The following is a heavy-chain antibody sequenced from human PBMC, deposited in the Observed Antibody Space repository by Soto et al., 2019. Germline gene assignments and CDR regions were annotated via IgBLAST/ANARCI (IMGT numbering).Heavy chain of an antibody. CDR1: GITFKDYG. J-gene: IGHJ4*02. D-gene: IGHD3-22*01. Sequence: TGGSLRLSCAVSGITFKDYGMSWVRQAPGKGLQWVAGINWNGGSIGYADSVKSRFTISRDNAKNTLYLQMNSLRAEDTAVYYCAENYYESSGYYGYWGKGTLVTVSS. CDR2: INWNGGSI. V-gene: IGHV3-20*04. CDR3: AENYYESSGYYGY.